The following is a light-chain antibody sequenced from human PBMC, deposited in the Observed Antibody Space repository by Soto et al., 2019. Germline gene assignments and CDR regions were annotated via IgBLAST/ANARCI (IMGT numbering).Light chain of an antibody. J-gene: IGLJ1*01. V-gene: IGLV2-14*01. CDR2: DVT. CDR3: SSYTSSSSYV. Sequence: QSVLTQPASVSGSPGQSITISCTGTSSDVGGYKYVSWYQQHPDKAPKLIIYDVTNRPSGISYRFSGSKSGNTASLTISGLQAEDEADYYCSSYTSSSSYVFGTGTKVTVL. CDR1: SSDVGGYKY.